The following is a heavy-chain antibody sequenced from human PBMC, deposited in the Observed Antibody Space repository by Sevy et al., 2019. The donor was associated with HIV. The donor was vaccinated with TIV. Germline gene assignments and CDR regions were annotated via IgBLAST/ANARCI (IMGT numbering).Heavy chain of an antibody. J-gene: IGHJ4*02. V-gene: IGHV3-21*01. CDR2: ISGSSSYI. Sequence: GCSLRLSCAASGFTFNIYSMNWVRQAPGKGLEWVSSISGSSSYILYADSVKGRFTISRDNAKNSLYLQMNRLRAEDTAVYYCARGRGDPRADCFDYWGQGTLVTVSS. D-gene: IGHD2-21*02. CDR1: GFTFNIYS. CDR3: ARGRGDPRADCFDY.